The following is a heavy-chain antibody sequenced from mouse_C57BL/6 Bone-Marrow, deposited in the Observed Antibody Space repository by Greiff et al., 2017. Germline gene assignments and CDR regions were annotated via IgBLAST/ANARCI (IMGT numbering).Heavy chain of an antibody. CDR3: ARRGITTVVAASAMDY. D-gene: IGHD1-1*01. Sequence: QVQLQQPGAELVKPGASVKLSCKASGYTFTSYWIPWVKQRPGQGLEWIGDIYPGSGSTNYNEKFKSKATLTVDTSSSTAYMQLSSLTAEDTAVYYGARRGITTVVAASAMDYWGQGTAVTVSS. CDR1: GYTFTSYW. V-gene: IGHV1-55*01. CDR2: IYPGSGST. J-gene: IGHJ4*01.